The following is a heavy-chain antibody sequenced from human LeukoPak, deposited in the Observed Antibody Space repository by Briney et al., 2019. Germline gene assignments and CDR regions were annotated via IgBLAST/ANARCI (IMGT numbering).Heavy chain of an antibody. V-gene: IGHV4-4*02. Sequence: PSETLSLTCTVSSGSISSGNWWSWVRQPPGKGLEWIGEIFHSGSTNYNPSLKSPVTISVDKSKNQFSLKLNSVTAADTAVYFCARVHTSVACYDYWGQGTPVTVSS. CDR1: SGSISSGNW. J-gene: IGHJ4*02. CDR3: ARVHTSVACYDY. CDR2: IFHSGST. D-gene: IGHD5/OR15-5a*01.